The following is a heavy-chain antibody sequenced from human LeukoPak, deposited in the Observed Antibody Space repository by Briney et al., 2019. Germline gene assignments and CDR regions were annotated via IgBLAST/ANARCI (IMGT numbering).Heavy chain of an antibody. CDR2: INPNTGGT. J-gene: IGHJ3*01. V-gene: IGHV1-2*06. CDR1: GGTFSSYA. CDR3: AITIVENAYDV. D-gene: IGHD3-22*01. Sequence: ASVKVSCKASGGTFSSYAISWVRQAPGQGLEWMGRINPNTGGTNYAQKFQGRVTLTRDTSIGTAYMEVNSLRSDDTAVYFCAITIVENAYDVWGQGTMVTVSS.